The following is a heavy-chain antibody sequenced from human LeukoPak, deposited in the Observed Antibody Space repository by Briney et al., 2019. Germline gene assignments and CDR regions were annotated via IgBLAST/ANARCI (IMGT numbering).Heavy chain of an antibody. D-gene: IGHD2-21*01. CDR3: AKDRSMWWRYNWFDP. J-gene: IGHJ5*02. Sequence: GGSLRLSCAASGFTFSSYSMNWVRQAPGKGLEWVAFIRYDGSNKYYADSVKGRFTISRDNSKNTLYLQMNSLRAEDTAVYYCAKDRSMWWRYNWFDPWGQGTLVTVSS. CDR1: GFTFSSYS. CDR2: IRYDGSNK. V-gene: IGHV3-30*02.